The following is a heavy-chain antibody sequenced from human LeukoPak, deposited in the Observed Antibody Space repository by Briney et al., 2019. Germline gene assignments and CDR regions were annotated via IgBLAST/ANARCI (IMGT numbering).Heavy chain of an antibody. D-gene: IGHD2-8*02. CDR1: GGSISSNTYY. CDR2: IYYTGNT. CDR3: ASLYAGGGGY. Sequence: SETLSLTCTVSGGSISSNTYYWGWIRQPPGKGLEWIGSIYYTGNTYYNPSLKSRVTISLDTSENHFSLKLSSVTAADTALYYCASLYAGGGGYWGQGTLVTVSS. V-gene: IGHV4-39*07. J-gene: IGHJ4*02.